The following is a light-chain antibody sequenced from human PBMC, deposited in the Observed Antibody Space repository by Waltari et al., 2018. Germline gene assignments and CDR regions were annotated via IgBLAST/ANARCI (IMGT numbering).Light chain of an antibody. CDR1: KSVSGSY. CDR3: QQYGNSPRYT. V-gene: IGKV3-20*01. J-gene: IGKJ2*01. CDR2: GAS. Sequence: EIVLTQSPGTLSLSPGERATLSCRASKSVSGSYLAWYQQKPGQAPRLLIYGASSRAPVVPDRFGGSGSGTDFTLTISRLEPEDFAVYYCQQYGNSPRYTFGQGTKLEIK.